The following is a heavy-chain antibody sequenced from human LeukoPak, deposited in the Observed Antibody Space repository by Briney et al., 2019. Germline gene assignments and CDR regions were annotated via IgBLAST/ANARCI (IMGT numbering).Heavy chain of an antibody. CDR2: IDPSDSYT. D-gene: IGHD6-19*01. V-gene: IGHV5-10-1*01. CDR3: TRRRRGWPRDF. Sequence: GESLKISCKGSGYTFTNYWIGWVRQMPGKGLEWMGRIDPSDSYTNYSPSFQGHFTISADKSISTAYLQWSSLKAPDTAMYYCTRRRRGWPRDFWGQGTLVTGSS. CDR1: GYTFTNYW. J-gene: IGHJ4*02.